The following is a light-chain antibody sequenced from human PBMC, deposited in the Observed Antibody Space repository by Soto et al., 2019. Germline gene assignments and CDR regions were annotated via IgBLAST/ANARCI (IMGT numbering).Light chain of an antibody. CDR3: QHHNSYSQT. Sequence: DIQTTQSPSSLSASVGDRITITCWASQSIRHYLAWYQQMPGKAPKLLIYGASTLQSGVPSRFSGSGSGTEFTLTISSLQPDDFGTYFCQHHNSYSQTFGQGTKVDIK. CDR2: GAS. J-gene: IGKJ1*01. V-gene: IGKV1-5*01. CDR1: QSIRHY.